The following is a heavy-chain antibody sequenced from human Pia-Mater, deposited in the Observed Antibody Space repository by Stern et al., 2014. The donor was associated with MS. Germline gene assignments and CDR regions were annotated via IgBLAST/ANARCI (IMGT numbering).Heavy chain of an antibody. CDR2: ISAYNGNT. D-gene: IGHD3-22*01. V-gene: IGHV1-18*01. J-gene: IGHJ3*02. Sequence: VQLVESGAEVKKPGASVKVSCKASGYTFTSYGISWVRQAPGQGLEWMGWISAYNGNTNYAQKLQGRVPMTTDTSTSTAYMELRSLRSDDTAVYYCARDGSIVVPRGDDAFDIWGQGTMVTVSS. CDR3: ARDGSIVVPRGDDAFDI. CDR1: GYTFTSYG.